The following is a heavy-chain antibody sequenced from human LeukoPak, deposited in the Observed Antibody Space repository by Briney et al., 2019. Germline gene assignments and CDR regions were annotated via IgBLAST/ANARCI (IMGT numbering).Heavy chain of an antibody. D-gene: IGHD2-2*01. CDR2: IIPVLDVA. CDR1: GGTNYA. J-gene: IGHJ5*02. Sequence: ASVKVSCKVSGGTNYALSWVRQAPGQGLEWMRGIIPVLDVANSAQKFQGRVTINADESTSTAYMELSSLRSEDTAVYYCARVVTPKYCSSTSCYWKGWFDPWGQGTLVTVSS. V-gene: IGHV1-69*13. CDR3: ARVVTPKYCSSTSCYWKGWFDP.